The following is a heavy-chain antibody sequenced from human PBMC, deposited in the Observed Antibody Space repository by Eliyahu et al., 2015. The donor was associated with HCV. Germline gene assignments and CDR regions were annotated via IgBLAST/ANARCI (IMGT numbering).Heavy chain of an antibody. CDR3: ARRTLETTFDY. D-gene: IGHD4-17*01. J-gene: IGHJ4*02. CDR2: IYYSGNT. Sequence: QLQLQESGPGLVKPSETLSLTCTVSCGSVSSSSYYXGWIRQPPGKGLXWIGXIYYSGNTYYXPSLKSRVTISVDTSKNQFSLKLSSVTAADTAVYYCARRTLETTFDYWGQGTLVTVSS. CDR1: CGSVSSSSYY. V-gene: IGHV4-39*01.